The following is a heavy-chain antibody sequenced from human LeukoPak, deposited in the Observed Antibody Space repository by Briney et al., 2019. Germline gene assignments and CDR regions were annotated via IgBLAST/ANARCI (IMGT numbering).Heavy chain of an antibody. J-gene: IGHJ4*02. CDR3: WVPATAGEADY. Sequence: PGGSLRLSCAASGSTFSNYAMTWVRQAPGKGLEWVSAISGSGGSTFYADSVKGRFTISRDNSKNTLYLQMTSLRAEDTAVYYCWVPATAGEADYWGQGTLVTVSS. D-gene: IGHD2-2*01. V-gene: IGHV3-23*01. CDR1: GSTFSNYA. CDR2: ISGSGGST.